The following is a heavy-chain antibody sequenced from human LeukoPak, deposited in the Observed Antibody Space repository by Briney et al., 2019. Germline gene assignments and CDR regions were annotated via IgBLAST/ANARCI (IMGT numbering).Heavy chain of an antibody. D-gene: IGHD1-7*01. V-gene: IGHV3-23*01. CDR2: ISGSGGST. CDR3: AKDVHWNYYAPPYYFDY. Sequence: GGSLRLSCAASGFTFSSYGMSWVRQAPGKGLEWVSAISGSGGSTYYVDSVKGRFTISRDNSKNTLYLQMNSLRAEDTAVYYCAKDVHWNYYAPPYYFDYWGQGTLVTVSS. J-gene: IGHJ4*02. CDR1: GFTFSSYG.